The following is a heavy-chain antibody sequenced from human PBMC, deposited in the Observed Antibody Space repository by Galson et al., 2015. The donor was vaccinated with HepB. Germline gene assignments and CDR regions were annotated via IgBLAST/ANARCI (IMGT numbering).Heavy chain of an antibody. CDR2: ISGSRSHI. CDR1: GFIFSSYS. CDR3: ARDLRAGATPPYHYGMDV. J-gene: IGHJ6*02. V-gene: IGHV3-21*03. D-gene: IGHD1-26*01. Sequence: SLRLSCAASGFIFSSYSMYWVRQAAGQGLEWVSYISGSRSHIYYADSVKGRFTISRDNVKNSLYLQMSRLRAEDTAVYYCARDLRAGATPPYHYGMDVWGQGTTVTVSS.